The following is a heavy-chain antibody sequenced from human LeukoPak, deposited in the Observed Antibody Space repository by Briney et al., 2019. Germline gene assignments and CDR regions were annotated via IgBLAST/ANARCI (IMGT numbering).Heavy chain of an antibody. CDR2: INQDGSGT. Sequence: GGSLRLSCAASGFAFSTYWMTWVRQAPGKGLEWVANINQDGSGTYYVASVTGRFTISRDNAKSSLYLQVNSLRAEDSAVYYCAKGDPVSGVYWGRGTLVTVSS. J-gene: IGHJ4*02. D-gene: IGHD3-16*01. V-gene: IGHV3-7*01. CDR3: AKGDPVSGVY. CDR1: GFAFSTYW.